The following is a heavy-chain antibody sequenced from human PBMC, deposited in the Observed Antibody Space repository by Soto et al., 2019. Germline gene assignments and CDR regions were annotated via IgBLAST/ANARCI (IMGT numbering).Heavy chain of an antibody. CDR3: ARPELAPPVDGAFDI. Sequence: GESLKISCKGSGYSFTSYWIGWVRQMPGKGLEWMGIIYPGDSGTRYSPSFQGQVTISADKSISTAYLQWSSLKASDTAMYYCARPELAPPVDGAFDIWGQGTMVTVSS. CDR2: IYPGDSGT. V-gene: IGHV5-51*01. J-gene: IGHJ3*02. CDR1: GYSFTSYW. D-gene: IGHD5-12*01.